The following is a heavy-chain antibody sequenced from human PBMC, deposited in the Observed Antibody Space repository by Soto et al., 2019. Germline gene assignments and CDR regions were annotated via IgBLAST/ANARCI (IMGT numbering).Heavy chain of an antibody. V-gene: IGHV1-18*01. Sequence: QVQLVQSGAEVKKPGASVKVSCKASGYTFTSYGISWVRQAPGQGLEWMGRLSAFNGDTNYAKRLQDRVTMTPDTSTSTAYIELRSLRSDDTAVFYCATGATGDYCGEGTLVTVSS. CDR2: LSAFNGDT. CDR3: ATGATGDY. CDR1: GYTFTSYG. D-gene: IGHD1-26*01. J-gene: IGHJ4*02.